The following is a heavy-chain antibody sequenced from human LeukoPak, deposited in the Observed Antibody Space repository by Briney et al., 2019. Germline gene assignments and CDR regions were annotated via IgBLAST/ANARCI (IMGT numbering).Heavy chain of an antibody. CDR2: INSDGRST. Sequence: PGGSLRLSCAASGFTFSSYSMNWDRQAPGKGLVWVSRINSDGRSTSYADSVKGRFTISRDNAKNTLYLQMNSLRAEDTAVYYCARDYDILTGYYLFDYWGQGTLVTVSS. CDR3: ARDYDILTGYYLFDY. J-gene: IGHJ4*02. D-gene: IGHD3-9*01. V-gene: IGHV3-74*01. CDR1: GFTFSSYS.